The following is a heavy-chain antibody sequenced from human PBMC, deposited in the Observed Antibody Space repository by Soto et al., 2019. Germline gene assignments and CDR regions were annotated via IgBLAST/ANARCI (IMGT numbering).Heavy chain of an antibody. CDR1: GYTFTSYG. D-gene: IGHD2-21*01. CDR2: ISAYNGNT. V-gene: IGHV1-18*01. Sequence: QVQLVQSGAEVKKPGASVKVSCKASGYTFTSYGISWVRQAPGQGLEWMGWISAYNGNTNYAQKLQGRVTMTTDTPTSTAYMDLRSLRSDDTAVYYCARCGGDCQYYYYYYMDVWGKGTTVTVSS. J-gene: IGHJ6*03. CDR3: ARCGGDCQYYYYYYMDV.